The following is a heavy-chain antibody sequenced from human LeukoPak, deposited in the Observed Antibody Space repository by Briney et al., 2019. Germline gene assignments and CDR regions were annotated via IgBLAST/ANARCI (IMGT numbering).Heavy chain of an antibody. CDR1: GGSISSYY. Sequence: SETLSLTCTVSGGSISSYYWSWIRQPPGKGLGWIGYIYYSGSTNYNPSLKSRVTISVDTSKNQFSLKLSSVTAADTAVYYCARHGPTEDFGVVSPRYYFDYWGQGTLVTVSS. D-gene: IGHD3-3*01. CDR2: IYYSGST. J-gene: IGHJ4*02. V-gene: IGHV4-59*08. CDR3: ARHGPTEDFGVVSPRYYFDY.